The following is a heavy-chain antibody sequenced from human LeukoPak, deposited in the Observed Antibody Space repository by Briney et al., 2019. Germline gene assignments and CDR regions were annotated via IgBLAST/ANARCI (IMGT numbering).Heavy chain of an antibody. V-gene: IGHV3-74*01. CDR3: ARDIVSGSGSLDY. D-gene: IGHD3-10*01. Sequence: PGGSLRLSCAASRFSFSNYWMHWVRQAPGKGLMWVSRVKSDGSNPSYADSVKGRFTISRDNAENMLYLQMNTLGAEDTAVYYCARDIVSGSGSLDYWGQGTLVTVSS. CDR1: RFSFSNYW. CDR2: VKSDGSNP. J-gene: IGHJ4*02.